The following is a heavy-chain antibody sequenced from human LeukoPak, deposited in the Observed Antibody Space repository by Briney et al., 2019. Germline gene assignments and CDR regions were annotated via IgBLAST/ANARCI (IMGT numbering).Heavy chain of an antibody. V-gene: IGHV3-7*05. CDR2: VKQHGSEK. CDR1: GFIFSSDW. CDR3: AKIAVAGTNPFFDY. D-gene: IGHD6-19*01. J-gene: IGHJ4*02. Sequence: PGRSLRLSCAASGFIFSSDWMSWVRQAPGKGLEWVANVKQHGSEKYYVDSVKGRFTSSRDNSKNTLYLQMNSLRAEDTAVYYCAKIAVAGTNPFFDYWGQGTLVTVSS.